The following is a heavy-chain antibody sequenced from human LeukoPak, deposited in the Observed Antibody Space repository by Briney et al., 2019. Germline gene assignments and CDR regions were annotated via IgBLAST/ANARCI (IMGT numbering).Heavy chain of an antibody. J-gene: IGHJ4*02. D-gene: IGHD2-2*01. Sequence: GGSLRLSCAASGFTFSSYGMSWVRQAPGKGLEWVSAISGSGGSTYYADSVKGRFTISRDNSKNTLYLQMISLRTEDTAVYYCARVMGRYCSSTSCYVDYWGQGTLVTVSS. CDR1: GFTFSSYG. CDR2: ISGSGGST. V-gene: IGHV3-23*01. CDR3: ARVMGRYCSSTSCYVDY.